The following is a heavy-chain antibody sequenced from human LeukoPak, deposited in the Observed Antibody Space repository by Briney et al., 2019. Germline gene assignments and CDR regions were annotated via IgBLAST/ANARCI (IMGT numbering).Heavy chain of an antibody. Sequence: GGSLRLSCAASGFTFSNYWMIWVRQAPRKGLEWVGNIKQDGSEKRYADSVRGRFTISRDNAQTSLYLQMNSLRAEDTAVYYCARGSGSYYGDYWGQGTLVTVSS. CDR1: GFTFSNYW. V-gene: IGHV3-7*04. D-gene: IGHD1-26*01. J-gene: IGHJ4*02. CDR3: ARGSGSYYGDY. CDR2: IKQDGSEK.